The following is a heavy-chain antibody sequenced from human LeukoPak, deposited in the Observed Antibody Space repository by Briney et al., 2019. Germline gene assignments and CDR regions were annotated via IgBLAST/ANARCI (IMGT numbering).Heavy chain of an antibody. J-gene: IGHJ6*03. V-gene: IGHV4-59*12. D-gene: IGHD6-13*01. CDR1: GGSISSYY. CDR2: IYYSGST. Sequence: SETLSLTCTVSGGSISSYYWSWIRQPSGKGLEWIGYIYYSGSTNYNPSLKSRVTISVDTSKNQFSLKLSSVTAADTAVYYCARAIAAAGRTHYYFYMDVWGKGTTVTVSS. CDR3: ARAIAAAGRTHYYFYMDV.